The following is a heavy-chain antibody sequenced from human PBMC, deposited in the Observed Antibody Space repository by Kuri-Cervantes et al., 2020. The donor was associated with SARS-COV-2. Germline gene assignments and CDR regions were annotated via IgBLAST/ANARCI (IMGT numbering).Heavy chain of an antibody. D-gene: IGHD2-15*01. V-gene: IGHV1-69*13. J-gene: IGHJ3*02. CDR1: GGTFSSYA. Sequence: SVKVSCKASGGTFSSYAISWVRQAPGQGLEWMGGILPIFGTANYAQKFQGRVTITADESTSTAYMELSSLRSEDTAVYYCAAPYCSGGSCYLISAFDIWGQGTMVTVSS. CDR3: AAPYCSGGSCYLISAFDI. CDR2: ILPIFGTA.